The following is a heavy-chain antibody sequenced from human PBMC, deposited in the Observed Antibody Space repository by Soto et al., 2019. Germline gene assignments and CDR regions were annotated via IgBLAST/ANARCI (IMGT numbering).Heavy chain of an antibody. D-gene: IGHD6-13*01. CDR3: AKDPRIAAAGRVWFDP. J-gene: IGHJ5*02. V-gene: IGHV3-23*01. Sequence: GGSLRLSCAASGFTFSSYAMSWVRQAPGKGLEWVSAISGSGGNTYYADSVKGRFTVSRDNSKNTLYLQMNSLRAEDTVVYYCAKDPRIAAAGRVWFDPWGQGTLVTVSS. CDR2: ISGSGGNT. CDR1: GFTFSSYA.